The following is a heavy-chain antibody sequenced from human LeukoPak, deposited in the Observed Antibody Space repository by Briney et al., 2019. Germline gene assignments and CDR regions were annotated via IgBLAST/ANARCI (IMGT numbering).Heavy chain of an antibody. CDR2: IVHSGST. D-gene: IGHD3-10*01. V-gene: IGHV4-59*01. Sequence: SETLSLTCSVSGGSIRSYYWSWIRQPPGKGPEWIGYIVHSGSTSSGNTPSTGCNPSFKSRISISIDTSKNQFSLRLTAVTAADTAVYYCARGSGGARLQLWLDVWGRGTTVTVSS. J-gene: IGHJ6*02. CDR3: ARGSGGARLQLWLDV. CDR1: GGSIRSYY.